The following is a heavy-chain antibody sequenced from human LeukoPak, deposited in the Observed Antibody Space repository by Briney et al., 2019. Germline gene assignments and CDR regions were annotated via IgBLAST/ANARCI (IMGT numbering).Heavy chain of an antibody. D-gene: IGHD3-22*01. J-gene: IGHJ4*02. CDR2: ISGSGGST. CDR3: AKDLALSGVVVITLVY. CDR1: GFTFSSYA. V-gene: IGHV3-23*01. Sequence: GGSLRLSCAASGFTFSSYAMSWVRQAPGKGLEWVSAISGSGGSTYYADSVKGRFTISRDNSKNTLYLQMNSLRAEDTAVYYCAKDLALSGVVVITLVYWGQGTLVTVSS.